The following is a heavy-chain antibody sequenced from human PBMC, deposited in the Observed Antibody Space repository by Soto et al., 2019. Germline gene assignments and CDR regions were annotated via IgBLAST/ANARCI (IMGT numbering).Heavy chain of an antibody. CDR2: IYNSVNT. CDR1: GGSVSNGFYS. J-gene: IGHJ4*02. CDR3: ARGPSGAKVDS. D-gene: IGHD1-26*01. Sequence: QVQLQESGPGLVEPSQTLSLTCTVSGGSVSNGFYSWSWIRQSPGRGLEWIGHIYNSVNTYSNPSLPSLVTVSIDTSKNQFSLKLSSVTAADTAVYCWARGPSGAKVDSWGPGTLVTVSS. V-gene: IGHV4-30-4*01.